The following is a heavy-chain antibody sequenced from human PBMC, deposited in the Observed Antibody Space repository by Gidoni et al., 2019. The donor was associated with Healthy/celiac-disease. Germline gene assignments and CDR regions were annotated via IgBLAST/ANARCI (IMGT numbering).Heavy chain of an antibody. Sequence: QLQLQESGPGLVKSSETLSLTCTVSGGSISSSSYYWGWIRQPPGKGLEWIGSIYYSGSTYYNPSLKSRVTISVDTSKNQFSLKLSSVTAADTAVYYCARSGFELWLQAYDYWGQGTLVTVSS. CDR3: ARSGFELWLQAYDY. V-gene: IGHV4-39*01. CDR1: GGSISSSSYY. J-gene: IGHJ4*02. D-gene: IGHD5-18*01. CDR2: IYYSGST.